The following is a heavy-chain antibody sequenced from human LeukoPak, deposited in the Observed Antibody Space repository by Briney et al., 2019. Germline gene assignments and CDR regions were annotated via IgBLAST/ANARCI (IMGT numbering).Heavy chain of an antibody. CDR1: GFTFHDYA. D-gene: IGHD4-17*01. J-gene: IGHJ4*02. V-gene: IGHV3-9*03. Sequence: GGSLRLSCAAAGFTFHDYAMHWVRQAPGKGLEWVSGISWNSGNIVYADSVKGRFTISRDNAKNSLYLQMDSLRAEDMALYYCAKGQTIITMTTFDYWGQGTLVTVSS. CDR3: AKGQTIITMTTFDY. CDR2: ISWNSGNI.